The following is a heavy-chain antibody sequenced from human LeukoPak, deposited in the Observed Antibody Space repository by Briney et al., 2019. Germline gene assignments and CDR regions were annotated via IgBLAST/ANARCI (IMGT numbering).Heavy chain of an antibody. CDR2: ISAYNGNT. J-gene: IGHJ4*02. Sequence: GASVKVSCKASGYTFTSYGISWVRQAPGQGLEWMGWISAYNGNTNYAQKLQGRVTMTTDTSTSTAYMELRSLRSDDTAVYYCATDRVTGTTLTEYYFDYWGQGTLVTVSS. CDR3: ATDRVTGTTLTEYYFDY. CDR1: GYTFTSYG. D-gene: IGHD1-20*01. V-gene: IGHV1-18*01.